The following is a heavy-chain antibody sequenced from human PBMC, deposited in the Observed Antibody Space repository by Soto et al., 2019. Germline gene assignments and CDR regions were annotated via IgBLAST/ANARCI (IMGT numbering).Heavy chain of an antibody. CDR2: ISGSGGST. CDR3: AKDSLNSGYDRSPPFDY. D-gene: IGHD5-12*01. Sequence: EVQLLESGGGLVQPGGSLRLSCAASGFTFSSYAMSWVRQAPGKGLEWVSAISGSGGSTYYADSVKGRFTISRDNSKNTLYLQMNSLRAEDTAVYYCAKDSLNSGYDRSPPFDYWGQGTLLTVSS. J-gene: IGHJ4*02. CDR1: GFTFSSYA. V-gene: IGHV3-23*01.